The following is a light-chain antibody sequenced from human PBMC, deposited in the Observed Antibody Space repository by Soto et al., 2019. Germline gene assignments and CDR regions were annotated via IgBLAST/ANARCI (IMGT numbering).Light chain of an antibody. CDR3: QQNANSLFT. V-gene: IGKV3-20*01. CDR1: QTVISNY. Sequence: EIVLTQSPGTLSLSSGERATISCRASQTVISNYLAWYQQKPAQAPRLLIYGASSRATGIPDRFSGSGSGTHFSLTISRLEPEDFAVYYCQQNANSLFTFGPGTKVEI. CDR2: GAS. J-gene: IGKJ3*01.